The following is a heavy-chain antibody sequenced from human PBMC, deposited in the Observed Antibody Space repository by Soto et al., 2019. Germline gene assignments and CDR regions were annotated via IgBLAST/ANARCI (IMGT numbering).Heavy chain of an antibody. Sequence: GGSLRLSCAASGFTFSSYSMNWVRQAPGKGLEWVSSISSSSSYIYYADSVKGRFTISRDNAKNSLYLQMNSLRAEDTAVYYCARDTSVWFGEFPDAFDIWGQGTMVTVSS. J-gene: IGHJ3*02. V-gene: IGHV3-21*01. CDR2: ISSSSSYI. D-gene: IGHD3-10*01. CDR3: ARDTSVWFGEFPDAFDI. CDR1: GFTFSSYS.